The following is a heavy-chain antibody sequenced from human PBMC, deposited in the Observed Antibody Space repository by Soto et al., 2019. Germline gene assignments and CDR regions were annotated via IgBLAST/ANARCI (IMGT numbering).Heavy chain of an antibody. CDR1: GFTFSSYW. V-gene: IGHV3-74*01. J-gene: IGHJ5*02. CDR2: INNDGSSP. Sequence: EEQVVESGGGLVQPGGSLRLSCAASGFTFSSYWMHWVRQAPGKGLVWVSRINNDGSSPTYADSVKGRFTISRDNAKTMLYLQMDSLRAEDTAVYYCVRDRPHNWFDPWGQGTLVTVSS. CDR3: VRDRPHNWFDP.